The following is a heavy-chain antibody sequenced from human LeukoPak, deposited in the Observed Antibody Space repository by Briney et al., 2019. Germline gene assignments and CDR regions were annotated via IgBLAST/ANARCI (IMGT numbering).Heavy chain of an antibody. Sequence: GGSLRLSCAASGFTFSSYSMNWVRQAPGKGLEWVSYISSSSSTIYYADSVKGRFTISRDNAKNSLYLQMNSLRAEDTAVYYCAAKPREDALYYPGYWGQGTLVTVSS. CDR3: AAKPREDALYYPGY. J-gene: IGHJ4*02. D-gene: IGHD3-22*01. CDR1: GFTFSSYS. V-gene: IGHV3-48*01. CDR2: ISSSSSTI.